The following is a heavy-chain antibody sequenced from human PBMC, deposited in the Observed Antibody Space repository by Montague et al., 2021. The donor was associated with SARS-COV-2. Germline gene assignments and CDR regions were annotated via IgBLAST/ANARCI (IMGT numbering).Heavy chain of an antibody. CDR2: ISSDSAYI. J-gene: IGHJ6*02. Sequence: PLRLSCAASGFTFSSISMNWVRQAPGKRLEWVSSISSDSAYIVYAESVRGRFTISRDNAQNLLYLQMNSLRAEDTAVYYCARFETSKFYSSGMDVWGQGTTVTVSS. CDR1: GFTFSSIS. D-gene: IGHD2-15*01. V-gene: IGHV3-21*01. CDR3: ARFETSKFYSSGMDV.